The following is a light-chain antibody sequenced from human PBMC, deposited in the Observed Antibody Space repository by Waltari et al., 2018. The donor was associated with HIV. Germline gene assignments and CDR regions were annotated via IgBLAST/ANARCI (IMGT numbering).Light chain of an antibody. CDR2: LGS. J-gene: IGKJ2*01. Sequence: IVMTQSPLSLSVSPGEPASISCKSTLSLLHTTGKNWLQWFLQKPGQSPQLLIYLGSSRASGVADRFSGSGSGTEFTLTISSLQSEDFAVYYCQQYNNWPPDYTFGQGTKLDIK. CDR3: QQYNNWPPDYT. CDR1: LSLLHTTGKNW. V-gene: IGKV2-28*01.